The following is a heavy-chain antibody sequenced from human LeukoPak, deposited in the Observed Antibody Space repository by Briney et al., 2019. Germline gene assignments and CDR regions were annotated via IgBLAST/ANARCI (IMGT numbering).Heavy chain of an antibody. D-gene: IGHD2-2*02. CDR1: GYTFTSYG. V-gene: IGHV1-18*01. CDR3: ARISDWSDIVVVPAALLLDY. CDR2: ISAYNGNT. J-gene: IGHJ4*02. Sequence: ASVKVSCKASGYTFTSYGISWVRQAPGQGLEWMGWISAYNGNTNYARKLQGRVTMTTDTSTSTAYMELRSLRSDDTAVYYCARISDWSDIVVVPAALLLDYWGQGTLVTVSS.